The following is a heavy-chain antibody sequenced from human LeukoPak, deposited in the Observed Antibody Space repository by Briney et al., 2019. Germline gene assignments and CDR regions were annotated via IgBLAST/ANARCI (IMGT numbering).Heavy chain of an antibody. CDR3: ARDQGIAAAGTI. Sequence: SVKVSCKASGGTFSSYAISWVRQAPGQGLEWMGRIIPIFGTANYTQKFQGRVTITTDESTSTAYMELSSLRSEDTAVYYCARDQGIAAAGTIWGQGTLVTVSS. J-gene: IGHJ4*02. D-gene: IGHD6-13*01. V-gene: IGHV1-69*05. CDR2: IIPIFGTA. CDR1: GGTFSSYA.